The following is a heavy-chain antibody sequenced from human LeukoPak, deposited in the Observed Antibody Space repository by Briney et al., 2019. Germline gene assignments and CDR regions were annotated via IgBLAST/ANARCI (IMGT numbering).Heavy chain of an antibody. CDR3: ARDRVLWRGAYYYYYGMDV. CDR1: GYTFTSYG. Sequence: ASVKVSCKASGYTFTSYGISWVRQAPGQGLEWMGWISAYNGNTNYAQKLQGRVTITRDTSTSTVYMELSSLRSEDTAVSYCARDRVLWRGAYYYYYGMDVWGHGTTVTAS. CDR2: ISAYNGNT. V-gene: IGHV1-18*01. J-gene: IGHJ6*02. D-gene: IGHD3-3*01.